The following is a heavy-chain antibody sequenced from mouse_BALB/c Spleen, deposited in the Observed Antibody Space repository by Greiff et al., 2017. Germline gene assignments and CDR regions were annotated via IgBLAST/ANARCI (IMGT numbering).Heavy chain of an antibody. CDR3: TRYYGSSYYAMDY. CDR2: IDPSDSYT. Sequence: QVQLQQPGAELVKPGASVKMSCKASGYTFTSYWMHWVQQRPGQGLEWIGVIDPSDSYTSYNQKFKGKATLTVDTSSSTAYMQLSSLTSEDSAVYYCTRYYGSSYYAMDYWGQGTSVTVSS. V-gene: IGHV1S127*01. J-gene: IGHJ4*01. D-gene: IGHD1-1*01. CDR1: GYTFTSYW.